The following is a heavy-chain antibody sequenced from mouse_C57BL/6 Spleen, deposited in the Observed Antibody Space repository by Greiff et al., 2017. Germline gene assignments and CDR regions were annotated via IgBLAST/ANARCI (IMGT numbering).Heavy chain of an antibody. V-gene: IGHV1-80*01. D-gene: IGHD1-1*01. CDR3: ARWAITTDFDY. CDR1: GYAFSSYW. CDR2: IYPGDGDT. Sequence: VQLQQSGAELVKPGASVKISCKASGYAFSSYWMNWVKQRPGKGLEWIGQIYPGDGDTNYNGKFKGKATLTADKSSSTAYMQLSSLTSEDSAVYFCARWAITTDFDYWGQGTTLTVSS. J-gene: IGHJ2*01.